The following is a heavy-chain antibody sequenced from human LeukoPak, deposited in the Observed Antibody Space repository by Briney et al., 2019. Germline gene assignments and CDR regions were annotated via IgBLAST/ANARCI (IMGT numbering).Heavy chain of an antibody. V-gene: IGHV3-7*01. J-gene: IGHJ5*02. D-gene: IGHD5-12*01. CDR1: GLTFSSSW. Sequence: GGSLRLSCAASGLTFSSSWMNWVRQAPGKGLEWVANINPAGSQKDYVDSVKGRFTISRDNAKNSVFLQMNSLRAEDTAVYYCARYSGSFPGWLDPWGAGTLVTVSS. CDR2: INPAGSQK. CDR3: ARYSGSFPGWLDP.